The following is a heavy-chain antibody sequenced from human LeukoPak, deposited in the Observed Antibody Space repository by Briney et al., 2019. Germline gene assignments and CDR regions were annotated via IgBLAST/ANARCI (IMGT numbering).Heavy chain of an antibody. CDR2: INPNSGNT. CDR1: GYTFTGYY. V-gene: IGHV1-8*03. D-gene: IGHD6-13*01. Sequence: GASVKVSCKASGYTFTGYYMHWVRQAPGQGLEWMGWINPNSGNTGYAQKFQGRVTITRNTSISTAYMELSSLRSEDTAVYYCALGIAAAGTFDYWGQGTLVTVSS. CDR3: ALGIAAAGTFDY. J-gene: IGHJ4*02.